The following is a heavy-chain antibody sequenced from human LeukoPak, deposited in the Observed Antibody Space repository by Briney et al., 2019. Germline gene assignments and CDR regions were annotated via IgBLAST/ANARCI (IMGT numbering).Heavy chain of an antibody. D-gene: IGHD2-2*01. CDR3: ARGGIDNALDP. J-gene: IGHJ5*02. CDR2: VWYDGSNK. Sequence: GGSLRLSCAATGYTFSRYGMNWVRQAPGKGLEWVAIVWYDGSNKYFADSVMGRFTISKDNSRNTVSLQMNSLRIEDTAVYHCARGGIDNALDPWGPGTQVTVSS. CDR1: GYTFSRYG. V-gene: IGHV3-33*01.